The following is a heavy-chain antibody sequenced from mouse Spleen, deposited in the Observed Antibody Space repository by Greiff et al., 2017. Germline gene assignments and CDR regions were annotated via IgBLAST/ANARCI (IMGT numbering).Heavy chain of an antibody. CDR2: IDPSDSYT. D-gene: IGHD2-3*01. Sequence: QVQLQQPGAELVMPGASVKLSCKASGYTFTSYWMHWVKQRPGQGLEWIGEIDPSDSYTNYNQKFKGKATLTVDKSSSTAYMQLSSLTSEDSAVYYCARRGGTIYDGYWDAMDYWGQGTSVTVSS. CDR3: ARRGGTIYDGYWDAMDY. V-gene: IGHV1-69*01. J-gene: IGHJ4*01. CDR1: GYTFTSYW.